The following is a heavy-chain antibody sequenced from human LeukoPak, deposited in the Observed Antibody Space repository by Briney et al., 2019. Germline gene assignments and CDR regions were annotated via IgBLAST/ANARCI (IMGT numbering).Heavy chain of an antibody. V-gene: IGHV3-7*01. J-gene: IGHJ6*02. CDR3: ASDPHHASRMDV. D-gene: IGHD1-14*01. Sequence: PGGSLRLSCAASGFTFSTHDLNWVRQAPGKGLEWVANIKQDGSETYYVDSVKGRFTISRDNAKNSLYLQMSSLRAEDTAVYYCASDPHHASRMDVWGQGTTVTVSS. CDR2: IKQDGSET. CDR1: GFTFSTHD.